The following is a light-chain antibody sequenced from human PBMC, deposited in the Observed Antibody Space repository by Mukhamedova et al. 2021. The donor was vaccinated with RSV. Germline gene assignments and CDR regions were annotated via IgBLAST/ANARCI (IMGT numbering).Light chain of an antibody. Sequence: SISSYLVWYQQKPGQAPRLLIYDAYNRATGIPARFSGSGSGIDFTLTISSLEPEDFAIYYCQHRSNWPLTFGGGTKVEIK. CDR2: DAY. CDR3: QHRSNWPLT. V-gene: IGKV3-11*01. CDR1: SISSY. J-gene: IGKJ4*01.